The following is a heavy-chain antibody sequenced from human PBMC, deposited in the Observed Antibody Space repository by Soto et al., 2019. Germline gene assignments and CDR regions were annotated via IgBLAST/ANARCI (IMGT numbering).Heavy chain of an antibody. CDR1: GGTFSSYA. CDR2: IIPIFGTA. J-gene: IGHJ3*02. CDR3: AREPSIAAPLGAFGI. Sequence: RASVKVSCKASGGTFSSYAISWVRQAPGQGLEWMGGIIPIFGTANYAQKFQGRVTITADESTSTAYMELSSLRSEDTAVYYCAREPSIAAPLGAFGIWGQGTMVTV. D-gene: IGHD6-6*01. V-gene: IGHV1-69*13.